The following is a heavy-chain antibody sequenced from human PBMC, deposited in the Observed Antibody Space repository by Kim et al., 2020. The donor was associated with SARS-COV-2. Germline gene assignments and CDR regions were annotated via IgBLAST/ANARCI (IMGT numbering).Heavy chain of an antibody. CDR1: GFTFSSYW. CDR3: ARGLENGHYYYYGMDV. Sequence: GGSLRLSCAVSGFTFSSYWMSWVRQAPGKGLEWVANIKQDGSEKYYVDSVKGRFTISRDNAKNSLYLQMNSLRAEDTAVYYCARGLENGHYYYYGMDVWG. V-gene: IGHV3-7*03. CDR2: IKQDGSEK. J-gene: IGHJ6*01. D-gene: IGHD3-3*01.